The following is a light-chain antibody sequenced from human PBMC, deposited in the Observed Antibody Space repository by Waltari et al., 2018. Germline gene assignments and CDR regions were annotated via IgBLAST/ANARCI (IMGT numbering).Light chain of an antibody. V-gene: IGKV1-39*01. CDR3: QQSYISLPIT. CDR2: AAS. J-gene: IGKJ5*01. CDR1: QSIGTS. Sequence: DILLTQSPSSLSASVGDRVTITCRAGQSIGTSLNWYQQKPGNAPNLLIDAASSLQSGVPSRFSGSGSGIESTLTISSLQPEDFATYYCQQSYISLPITFGQGTRLEIK.